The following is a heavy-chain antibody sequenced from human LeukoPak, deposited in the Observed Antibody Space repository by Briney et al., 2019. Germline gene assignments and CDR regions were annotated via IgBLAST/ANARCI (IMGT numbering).Heavy chain of an antibody. CDR1: GYTFTGYY. J-gene: IGHJ3*02. CDR3: ARDYGVRSGYRRGAFDI. CDR2: INPNSGGT. Sequence: GASVKVSCKASGYTFTGYYMRWVRQAPGQGLEWMGWINPNSGGTNYAQKFQGRVTMTRDTSISTAYMELSRLRSDDTAVYYCARDYGVRSGYRRGAFDIWGQGTMVTVSS. D-gene: IGHD3-22*01. V-gene: IGHV1-2*02.